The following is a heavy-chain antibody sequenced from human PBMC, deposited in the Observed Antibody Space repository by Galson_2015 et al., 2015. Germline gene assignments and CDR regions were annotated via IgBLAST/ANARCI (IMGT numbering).Heavy chain of an antibody. Sequence: SLRLSCAASGFTFSSYGMHWVRQAPGKGLEWVAVISYDGSNKYYADSVKGRFTISRDNSKNTLYLQMNSLRAEDTAVYYCAKAAPEWLLYLRGDYFDYWGQGTLVTVSS. D-gene: IGHD3-3*01. V-gene: IGHV3-30*18. CDR1: GFTFSSYG. CDR2: ISYDGSNK. J-gene: IGHJ4*02. CDR3: AKAAPEWLLYLRGDYFDY.